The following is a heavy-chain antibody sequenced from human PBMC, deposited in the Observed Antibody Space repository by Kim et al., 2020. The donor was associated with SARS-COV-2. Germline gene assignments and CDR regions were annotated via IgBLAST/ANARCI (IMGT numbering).Heavy chain of an antibody. D-gene: IGHD1-26*01. CDR3: ARVGLYSGSYYFDF. Sequence: SETLSLTCTVSGDSVSSNSYYWSWIRQPPGKGLEWSGYIYHKGRTNYNPSLKRRVTVSVDTSKNQFSLRRRSVTAADTAVYYCARVGLYSGSYYFDFWGQGTLVTVSS. CDR2: IYHKGRT. J-gene: IGHJ4*02. V-gene: IGHV4-61*01. CDR1: GDSVSSNSYY.